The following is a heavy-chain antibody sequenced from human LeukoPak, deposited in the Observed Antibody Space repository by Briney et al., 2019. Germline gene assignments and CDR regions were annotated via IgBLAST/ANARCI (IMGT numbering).Heavy chain of an antibody. D-gene: IGHD6-19*01. CDR3: AKPLIAVAGTLYFDY. J-gene: IGHJ4*02. CDR2: ISGRGGST. Sequence: PGGSLRLSCAASGFTFSSYAMSWVRQAPGKGLEWVSGISGRGGSTYYADSVKGRFTISRDNSKNTLYLQMNSLRAEDTAVYYCAKPLIAVAGTLYFDYWGQGTLVTVSS. V-gene: IGHV3-23*01. CDR1: GFTFSSYA.